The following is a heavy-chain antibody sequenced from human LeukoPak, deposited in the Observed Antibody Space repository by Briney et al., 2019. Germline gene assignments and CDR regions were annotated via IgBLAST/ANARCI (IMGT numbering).Heavy chain of an antibody. CDR1: GFSFDDYA. CDR3: ARGAGGSGSYYNDY. Sequence: GGSLRLSCAASGFSFDDYAMHWVRQAPGKGLEWVSYISSSGSTIYYADSVKGRFTISRDNAKNSLYLQMNSLRAEDTAVYYCARGAGGSGSYYNDYWGQGTLVTVSS. J-gene: IGHJ4*02. V-gene: IGHV3-48*03. CDR2: ISSSGSTI. D-gene: IGHD3-10*01.